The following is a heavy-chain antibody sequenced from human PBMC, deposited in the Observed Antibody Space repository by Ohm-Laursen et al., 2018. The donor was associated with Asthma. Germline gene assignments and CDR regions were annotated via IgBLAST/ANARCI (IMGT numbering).Heavy chain of an antibody. CDR3: ARVITMVRGVYYYGMDV. V-gene: IGHV4-31*03. CDR2: IYYSGST. CDR1: GGSISSGGYY. J-gene: IGHJ6*02. Sequence: SETLSLTCTVSGGSISSGGYYWSWIRQHPGKGLEWIGYIYYSGSTYYNPSLKSRVTISVDTSKNQFSLKLSSVTAADTAVYYCARVITMVRGVYYYGMDVWGQGTTVTVSS. D-gene: IGHD3-10*01.